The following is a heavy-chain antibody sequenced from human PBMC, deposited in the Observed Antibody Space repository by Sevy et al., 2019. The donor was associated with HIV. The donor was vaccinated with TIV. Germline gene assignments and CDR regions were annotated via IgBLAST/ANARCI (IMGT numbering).Heavy chain of an antibody. V-gene: IGHV3-15*01. CDR2: IKSEFDGGAI. D-gene: IGHD5-12*01. J-gene: IGHJ6*02. CDR3: ITDPAYRGYDEEVINYYFYGMDV. Sequence: GGSLRLSCTASGFTFSSAWMSWVRQAPGKGLEWVGRIKSEFDGGAIGYAAPVKGRLTISREDSKNTVYLQMNSLKTEDTAVYYCITDPAYRGYDEEVINYYFYGMDVWGQGTTVTVSS. CDR1: GFTFSSAW.